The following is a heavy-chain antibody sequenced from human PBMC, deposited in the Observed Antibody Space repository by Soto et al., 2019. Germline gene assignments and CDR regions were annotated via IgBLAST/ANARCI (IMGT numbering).Heavy chain of an antibody. Sequence: EVQLLESGGGLVQPGGSLRLSCAASGFTFSSYAMSWVRQAPGKGLEWVSAISGSGGSTYYADSVKGRFTISRDNSKNTLYLQMNSLRAEDTAVYYCAKDHPPGIVVVVAATFDSWGQGTLVTVSS. CDR3: AKDHPPGIVVVVAATFDS. CDR1: GFTFSSYA. CDR2: ISGSGGST. D-gene: IGHD2-15*01. V-gene: IGHV3-23*01. J-gene: IGHJ4*02.